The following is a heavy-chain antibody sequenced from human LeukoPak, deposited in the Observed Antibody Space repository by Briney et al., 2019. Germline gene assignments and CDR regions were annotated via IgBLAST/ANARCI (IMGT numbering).Heavy chain of an antibody. D-gene: IGHD3-10*01. J-gene: IGHJ4*02. Sequence: PGGSLRHSCVASVFTLSGYGMHWVRAAPGKGVGRVALILYVVSNNYYPASVKGGFTISRDNSKNTLYLQTNSLRAEDTAVYYCAKDRHGDSPWYLGYWGQGTLVTVSS. V-gene: IGHV3-30*02. CDR3: AKDRHGDSPWYLGY. CDR1: VFTLSGYG. CDR2: ILYVVSNN.